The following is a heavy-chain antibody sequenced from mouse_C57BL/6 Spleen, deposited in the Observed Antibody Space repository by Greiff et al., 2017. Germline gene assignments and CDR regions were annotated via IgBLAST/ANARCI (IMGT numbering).Heavy chain of an antibody. J-gene: IGHJ2*01. V-gene: IGHV1-53*01. CDR1: GYTFTRYW. D-gene: IGHD1-1*01. CDR3: ARGAVVARGGYYFDY. CDR2: INPSNGGT. Sequence: QVQLQQPGPELVKPGASVKLSCKASGYTFTRYWMHWVKQRPGKGLEWIGNINPSNGGTNYNEKFKSKATLTVDKSSSTAYMQLSSLTSEDAAVYYWARGAVVARGGYYFDYWGQGATLTVSS.